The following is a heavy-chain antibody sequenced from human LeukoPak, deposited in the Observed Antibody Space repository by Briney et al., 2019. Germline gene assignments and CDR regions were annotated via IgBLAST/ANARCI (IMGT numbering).Heavy chain of an antibody. CDR2: IIPIFGTA. D-gene: IGHD5-24*01. CDR1: GGTFSSYA. Sequence: SVKVSCKASGGTFSSYAISWVRQAPGQGLEWMGGIIPIFGTANYAQKFQGRVTITADESTSTAYMELSSLRSEDTAVYYCARGRDGYNFDWFDPWGQGTLVTVSS. CDR3: ARGRDGYNFDWFDP. V-gene: IGHV1-69*01. J-gene: IGHJ5*02.